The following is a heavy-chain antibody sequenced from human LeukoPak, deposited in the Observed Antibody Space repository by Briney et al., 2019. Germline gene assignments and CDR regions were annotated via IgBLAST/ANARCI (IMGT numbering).Heavy chain of an antibody. CDR1: GDGVSGTRGG. V-gene: IGHV6-1*01. Sequence: SQTLSLTCVISGDGVSGTRGGWNWIRQSPSRGLEWLGWTYDTSTWYNDYAVSVRSPIHITPDTSKNQFSLQLNSVTPDDTAVYYCTRGWLQSGFAYWGQGTLVTVSS. CDR2: TYDTSTWYN. D-gene: IGHD5-24*01. J-gene: IGHJ4*02. CDR3: TRGWLQSGFAY.